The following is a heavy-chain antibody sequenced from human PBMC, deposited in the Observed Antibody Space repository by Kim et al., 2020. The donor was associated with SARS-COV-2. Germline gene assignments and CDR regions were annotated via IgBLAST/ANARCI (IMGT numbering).Heavy chain of an antibody. CDR2: ICGTA. J-gene: IGHJ4*02. V-gene: IGHV1-69*01. CDR3: ARDSGDY. Sequence: ICGTANYAPKFQGRVTITADESTSTAYMELSSLRSEDTAVYYCARDSGDYWGQGTLVTVSS.